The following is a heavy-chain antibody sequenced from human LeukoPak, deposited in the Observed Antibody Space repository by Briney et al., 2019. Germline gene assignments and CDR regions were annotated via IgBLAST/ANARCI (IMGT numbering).Heavy chain of an antibody. Sequence: PGGSLRLSCAASGFTFANYWMDWARQAPGKGLEWVANINQDGSAKFYVDSVKGRFTISRDNAKNSVYLQMNRLRAEDTAVYYCSRSLDYLGQGTLVTVSS. CDR1: GFTFANYW. V-gene: IGHV3-7*01. CDR2: INQDGSAK. CDR3: SRSLDY. J-gene: IGHJ4*02.